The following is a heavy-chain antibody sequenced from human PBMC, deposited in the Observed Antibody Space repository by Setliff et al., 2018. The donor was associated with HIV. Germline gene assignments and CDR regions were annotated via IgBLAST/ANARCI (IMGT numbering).Heavy chain of an antibody. CDR1: GDYISSYY. Sequence: PSETMSLTCSVSGDYISSYYWSWIRQPPGKGLEWIGYISPTGNTNYNPSLKSRVTISTDTSKNQFSLNVRSVTAADTAVYFCAKSSPSIGYISDHWCQGTLVTVSS. D-gene: IGHD5-12*01. J-gene: IGHJ4*02. CDR2: ISPTGNT. CDR3: AKSSPSIGYISDH. V-gene: IGHV4-59*03.